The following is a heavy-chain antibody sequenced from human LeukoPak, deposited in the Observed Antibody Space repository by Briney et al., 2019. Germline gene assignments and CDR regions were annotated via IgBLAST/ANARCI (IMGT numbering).Heavy chain of an antibody. V-gene: IGHV4-30-2*01. CDR3: AREGWELHELDY. D-gene: IGHD1-26*01. CDR1: GGSISSGGYS. J-gene: IGHJ4*02. CDR2: IYHSGST. Sequence: SQTLSLTCAVSGGSISSGGYSWSWIRQPPGKGLEWIGYIYHSGSTYYNPSLKSRVTISVDRSKNQFSLKLSSVTAADTAVYYCAREGWELHELDYWGQGTLVTVSS.